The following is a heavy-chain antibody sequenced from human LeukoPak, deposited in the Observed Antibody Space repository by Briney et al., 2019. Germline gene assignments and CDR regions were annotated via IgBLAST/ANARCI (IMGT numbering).Heavy chain of an antibody. V-gene: IGHV1-69*04. CDR3: ARNSMVRGVSGPLLEY. D-gene: IGHD3-10*01. J-gene: IGHJ4*02. Sequence: ASVKVSCKASGGTFSSYAISWVRQAPGQGLEWMGRIIPILGIANYAQKFQGRVTIAADKSTSTAYMELSSLRSEDTAVYYCARNSMVRGVSGPLLEYWGQGTLVTVSS. CDR1: GGTFSSYA. CDR2: IIPILGIA.